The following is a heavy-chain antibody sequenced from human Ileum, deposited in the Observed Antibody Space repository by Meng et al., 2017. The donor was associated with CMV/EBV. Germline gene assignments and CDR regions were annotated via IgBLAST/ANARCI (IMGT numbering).Heavy chain of an antibody. V-gene: IGHV3-23*01. J-gene: IGHJ3*02. CDR1: GFTFSSYA. CDR2: FSGSGGST. Sequence: GESLKISCAASGFTFSSYAMSWVRQAPGKGLEWVSAFSGSGGSTYYADSVKGRFTISRDNSKNTLYLQLNSLRAEDTAVYYCAKDRRGSGANAFEIWGQGTMVTVSS. CDR3: AKDRRGSGANAFEI. D-gene: IGHD3-10*01.